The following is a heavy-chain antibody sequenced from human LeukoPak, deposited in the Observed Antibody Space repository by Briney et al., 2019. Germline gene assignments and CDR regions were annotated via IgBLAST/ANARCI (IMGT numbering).Heavy chain of an antibody. CDR3: ARTRRNSGSYYGDY. D-gene: IGHD1-26*01. Sequence: GGSLRLSYAASGFTFSSYWMHWVRHAPGKGLVWVSRINTDGSSTSYADSVKGRFTISRDNAKNTLYLQMNSLRADDTAVYYCARTRRNSGSYYGDYWGQGTLVTVSS. J-gene: IGHJ4*02. CDR1: GFTFSSYW. V-gene: IGHV3-74*01. CDR2: INTDGSST.